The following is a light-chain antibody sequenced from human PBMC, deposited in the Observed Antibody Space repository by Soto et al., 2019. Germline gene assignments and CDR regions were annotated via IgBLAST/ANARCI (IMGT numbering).Light chain of an antibody. Sequence: ENVLTQSPGTLSLSPGERATLSCRASQSVSSSYLAWYQQKPGQAPRLLIYGASTRATGIPDRFSGSGSGTDFTLTISRLEPEDFAVYYCQQYGSSPPYTFGPGTKLEIK. J-gene: IGKJ2*01. V-gene: IGKV3-20*01. CDR1: QSVSSSY. CDR3: QQYGSSPPYT. CDR2: GAS.